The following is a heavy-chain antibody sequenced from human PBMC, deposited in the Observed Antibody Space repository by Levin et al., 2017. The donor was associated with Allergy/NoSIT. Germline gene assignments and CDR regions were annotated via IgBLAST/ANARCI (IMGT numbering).Heavy chain of an antibody. D-gene: IGHD3-10*01. CDR2: IYWNDDK. CDR1: GFSLSTSGVG. CDR3: AHRGGATLFPASGRYFGGLFGH. Sequence: SGPTLVKPTQTLTLTCTVSGFSLSTSGVGVGWIRQPPGKALECLAVIYWNDDKGYSPSLKNRLTITKDASKNQVVLTMTNMDPVDTATYYCAHRGGATLFPASGRYFGGLFGHRGQGNLVTVSS. J-gene: IGHJ4*02. V-gene: IGHV2-5*01.